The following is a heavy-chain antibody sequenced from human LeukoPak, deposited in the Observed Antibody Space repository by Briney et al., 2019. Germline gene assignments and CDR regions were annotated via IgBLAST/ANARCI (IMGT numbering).Heavy chain of an antibody. Sequence: GGSLRLSCAASGFTFSSYAMHWVRQAPGKGLEYVSAISSNGGSTYYANSVKGRFTISRDNSKNTLYLQMGSLRAEDMAVYYCARGRGSYNWFDPWGQGTLVTVSS. V-gene: IGHV3-64*01. CDR3: ARGRGSYNWFDP. CDR1: GFTFSSYA. D-gene: IGHD1-26*01. J-gene: IGHJ5*02. CDR2: ISSNGGST.